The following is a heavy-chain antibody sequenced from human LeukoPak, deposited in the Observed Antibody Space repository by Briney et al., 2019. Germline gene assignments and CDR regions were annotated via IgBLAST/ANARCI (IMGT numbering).Heavy chain of an antibody. CDR2: ISGSGGST. J-gene: IGHJ5*02. V-gene: IGHV3-23*01. CDR1: GFTFSSYG. Sequence: GGSLRLSCAASGFTFSSYGMSWVRQAPGKGLEWVSAISGSGGSTYYADSVKGRFTISRDNSKNTLYLQMNSLRAEDTAVYYCAKGEQWLVRKNWFDPWGQGTLVTVSS. CDR3: AKGEQWLVRKNWFDP. D-gene: IGHD6-19*01.